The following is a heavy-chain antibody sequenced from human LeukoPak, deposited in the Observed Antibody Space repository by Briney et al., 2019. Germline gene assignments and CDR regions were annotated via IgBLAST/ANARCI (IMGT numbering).Heavy chain of an antibody. J-gene: IGHJ4*02. D-gene: IGHD5-12*01. CDR2: FDPEHGET. CDR3: ATRSPHSGYDSFDY. CDR1: GYTLTELS. Sequence: ASVKVSCKVSGYTLTELSIHWVRQARGRGLEWMGGFDPEHGETIYAQMIQGRVTMTEDTSADTAYIELTSLTSEDTAVYYCATRSPHSGYDSFDYWGQGTLVTVSS. V-gene: IGHV1-24*01.